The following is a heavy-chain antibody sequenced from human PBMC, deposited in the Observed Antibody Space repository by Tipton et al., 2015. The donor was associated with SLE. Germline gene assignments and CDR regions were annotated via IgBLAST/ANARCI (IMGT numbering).Heavy chain of an antibody. D-gene: IGHD4-11*01. Sequence: TLSLTCFVSGGYITSDIYYWGWIRQPPGKGLEWIGSVYESGTTYYNPSLKSRVTMSVDTSKTQFSLKLSSLSAADTAVYYCASDYSNSDYSYYYMDVWGKGTTVTVSS. CDR3: ASDYSNSDYSYYYMDV. J-gene: IGHJ6*03. V-gene: IGHV4-39*07. CDR1: GGYITSDIYY. CDR2: VYESGTT.